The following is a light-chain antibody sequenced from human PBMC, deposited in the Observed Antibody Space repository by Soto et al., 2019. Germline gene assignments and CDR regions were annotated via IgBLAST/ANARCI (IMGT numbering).Light chain of an antibody. CDR3: QQYNNWPRT. CDR2: SAS. Sequence: EIVMTQSPATLSVSPGDRATLTCRASQSFSSDFAWYQQTPGQAPRLLIYSASTRATGVPARFSGSGSGTEFTLTLNSLQSEDFAVYYCQQYNNWPRTFGQGTKVDIK. CDR1: QSFSSD. V-gene: IGKV3-15*01. J-gene: IGKJ1*01.